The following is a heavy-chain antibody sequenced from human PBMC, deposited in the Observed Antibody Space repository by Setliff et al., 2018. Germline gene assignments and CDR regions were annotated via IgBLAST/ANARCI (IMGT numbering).Heavy chain of an antibody. CDR1: GGSVSTFY. J-gene: IGHJ4*02. Sequence: LPETLSLTCRVSGGSVSTFYWTWIRQPPGKGLEWIGYIFTSGSTQYNPSLKSRATISRDTSSNQFSLKLFSVTAADTAVYYCAHSTTFDLHHDYWGQGAQVTVSS. V-gene: IGHV4-4*09. D-gene: IGHD3-9*01. CDR2: IFTSGST. CDR3: AHSTTFDLHHDY.